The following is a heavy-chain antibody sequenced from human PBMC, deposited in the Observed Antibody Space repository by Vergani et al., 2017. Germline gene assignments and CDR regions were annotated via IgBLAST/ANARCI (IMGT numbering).Heavy chain of an antibody. D-gene: IGHD3-3*01. CDR3: AKYAKLRFLEWLLSDAFDI. Sequence: QVQLVESGGGLVQPGRSLRLSCAASGFTFSNYDINWVRQAPGKGLEWVAVMSVDGTNKYYADSVKGRFTVSRDNSQNTVYLQMNILRAADTAVYYCAKYAKLRFLEWLLSDAFDIWGQGTMVTVSS. CDR2: MSVDGTNK. J-gene: IGHJ3*02. CDR1: GFTFSNYD. V-gene: IGHV3-30*18.